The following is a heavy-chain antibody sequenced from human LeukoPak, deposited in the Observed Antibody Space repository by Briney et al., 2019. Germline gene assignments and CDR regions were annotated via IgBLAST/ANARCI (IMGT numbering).Heavy chain of an antibody. Sequence: SVKVSCKASGGTFISYAISWVRQAPGQGLEWMGRIIPILGIANYAQKFQGRVTITADKSTSTAYMELSSLRSEDTAVYYCASPNSQLYSSGWFEAYYFDYWGQGTLVTVSS. CDR2: IIPILGIA. V-gene: IGHV1-69*04. CDR1: GGTFISYA. D-gene: IGHD6-19*01. J-gene: IGHJ4*02. CDR3: ASPNSQLYSSGWFEAYYFDY.